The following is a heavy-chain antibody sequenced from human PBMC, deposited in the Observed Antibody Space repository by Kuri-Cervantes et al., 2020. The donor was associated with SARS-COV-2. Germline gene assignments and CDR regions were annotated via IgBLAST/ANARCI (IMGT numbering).Heavy chain of an antibody. CDR3: VRGLRIWGFDP. Sequence: AGSLRLSCAVSGGSISSSSYYWGWNRQPPGKGLEWIGSIYYSGSTNYNPSLKSGDTISADTSRNQFSLKLRSVTAADTAVYYCVRGLRIWGFDPWGKGTLVTVS. D-gene: IGHD2/OR15-2a*01. CDR2: IYYSGST. J-gene: IGHJ5*02. CDR1: GGSISSSSYY. V-gene: IGHV4-39*07.